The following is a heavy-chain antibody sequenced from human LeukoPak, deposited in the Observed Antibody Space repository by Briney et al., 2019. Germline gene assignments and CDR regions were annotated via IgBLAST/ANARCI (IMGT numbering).Heavy chain of an antibody. J-gene: IGHJ4*02. Sequence: GGSPRLSCAASGFTFSDFYMSWIRQAPGKGLEWISYITTAGSTTYYADSVKGRFTLSRDNAKNSLYLQMTGLRAEDTAIYYCAREKYGGDSRFYFDYWGQGALVSVSS. CDR2: ITTAGSTT. V-gene: IGHV3-11*01. CDR1: GFTFSDFY. D-gene: IGHD2-21*02. CDR3: AREKYGGDSRFYFDY.